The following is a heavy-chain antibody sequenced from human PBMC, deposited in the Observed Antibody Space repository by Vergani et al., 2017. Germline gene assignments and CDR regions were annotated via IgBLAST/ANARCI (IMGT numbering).Heavy chain of an antibody. V-gene: IGHV4-59*01. D-gene: IGHD2-2*02. CDR3: AGGYCSSTSCYIDYMDV. CDR1: GGSISSYY. CDR2: IYYSGST. J-gene: IGHJ6*03. Sequence: QVQLQESGPGLVKPSETLSLTCTVSGGSISSYYWSWIRQPPGKGLEWIGYIYYSGSTNYNPSLTSRVTISVDTSKNQVSLKLSSVTAADTARYYCAGGYCSSTSCYIDYMDVWGKGTTVTVSS.